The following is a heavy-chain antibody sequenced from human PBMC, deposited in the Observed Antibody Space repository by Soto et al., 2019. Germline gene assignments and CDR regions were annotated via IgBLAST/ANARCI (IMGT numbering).Heavy chain of an antibody. Sequence: PSETLSLTCTVSGGSISSGDYYWSWIRQPPGKGLEWIGFIYDSGGTYYNPSLKSRVTISGDTSKTQFSLKLNSVTAADTAVYYCARVFWGYYDDTGYLRDQDYGGQGTLVTVSS. J-gene: IGHJ4*02. CDR3: ARVFWGYYDDTGYLRDQDY. CDR1: GGSISSGDYY. D-gene: IGHD3-22*01. CDR2: IYDSGGT. V-gene: IGHV4-30-4*01.